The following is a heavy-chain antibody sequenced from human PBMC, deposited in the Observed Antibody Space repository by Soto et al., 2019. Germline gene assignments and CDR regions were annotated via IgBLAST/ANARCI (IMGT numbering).Heavy chain of an antibody. J-gene: IGHJ6*02. CDR1: GGTFSSYT. V-gene: IGHV1-69*02. CDR2: IIPILGIA. CDR3: ARVRDIVVVPAAMPPPTDDGMDV. Sequence: QVQLVQSGAEVKKPGSSVKVSCKASGGTFSSYTISWVRQAPGQGLEWMGRIIPILGIANYAQKFQGRVTITADKSTSAAYMELSSLRSEDTAVYYCARVRDIVVVPAAMPPPTDDGMDVWGQGTTVTVSS. D-gene: IGHD2-2*01.